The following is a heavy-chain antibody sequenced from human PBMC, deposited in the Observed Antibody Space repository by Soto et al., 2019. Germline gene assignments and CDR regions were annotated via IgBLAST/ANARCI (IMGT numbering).Heavy chain of an antibody. CDR1: GYSFTNSA. CDR3: ASEHCGSYLHFFDY. V-gene: IGHV1-3*01. J-gene: IGHJ4*02. D-gene: IGHD1-26*01. Sequence: ASVKVSCKASGYSFTNSAIHWLRQAPGQRLEWMGWINAGSGSAKYSQKFQGRVTITRDTSASTAYMELSSLKSEDTAMYYCASEHCGSYLHFFDYSSQATLVTVSA. CDR2: INAGSGSA.